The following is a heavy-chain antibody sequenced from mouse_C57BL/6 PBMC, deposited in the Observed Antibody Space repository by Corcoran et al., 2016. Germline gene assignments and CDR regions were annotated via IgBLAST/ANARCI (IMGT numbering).Heavy chain of an antibody. D-gene: IGHD1-1*01. CDR1: GFNIRDYY. CDR2: IDPEDGET. J-gene: IGHJ2*01. Sequence: EGQLQQSGAELVKPGASATLSCTAAGFNIRDYYMHWVKQRTEQGLEWIGRIDPEDGETKYAPKFQGKATITADTSSNTAYLQLSSLTSEDTAVYYCAPITTVVAGFDYWGQGTTLTLSS. CDR3: APITTVVAGFDY. V-gene: IGHV14-2*01.